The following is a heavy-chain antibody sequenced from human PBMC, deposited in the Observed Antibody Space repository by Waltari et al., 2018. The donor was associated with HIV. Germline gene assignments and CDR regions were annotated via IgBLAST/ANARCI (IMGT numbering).Heavy chain of an antibody. CDR2: IYRGGDT. D-gene: IGHD4-17*01. CDR3: SGPDGDQGTSVTYYGMGV. V-gene: IGHV3-53*01. CDR1: GIAVTNNY. Sequence: LSCATSGIAVTNNYINWVRQAPGKGLEWVSVIYRGGDTKYADSVKGRFLISRDNSKNTVFLQLNRLRVEDTAVYYCSGPDGDQGTSVTYYGMGVWGQGTTVIVSS. J-gene: IGHJ6*02.